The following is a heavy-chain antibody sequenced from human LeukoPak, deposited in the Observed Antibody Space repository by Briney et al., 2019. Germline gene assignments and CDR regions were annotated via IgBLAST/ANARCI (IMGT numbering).Heavy chain of an antibody. V-gene: IGHV4-59*01. CDR3: ARAQPHYGGNYKDY. CDR1: GDSISSYY. CDR2: IYYGGST. J-gene: IGHJ4*02. Sequence: SETLSLTCTVSGDSISSYYWSWIRQPPGKGLEWIGYIYYGGSTNYNPSLKSRVSISVDTSRNQFSLKLSSVTAADTAVYYCARAQPHYGGNYKDYWGQGTLVTVSS. D-gene: IGHD4-23*01.